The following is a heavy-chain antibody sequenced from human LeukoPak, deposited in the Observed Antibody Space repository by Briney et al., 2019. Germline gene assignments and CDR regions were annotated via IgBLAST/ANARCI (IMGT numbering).Heavy chain of an antibody. CDR2: ISAYNGNT. D-gene: IGHD3-9*01. Sequence: GASVKVSCKASGYTFTSYGISWVRQAPGQGLEWMGWISAYNGNTNYAQKLQGRDTMTTDTSTSTAYMELRSLRSDDTAVYYCARGDDILTGYFRGFDYWGQGTLVTVSS. CDR3: ARGDDILTGYFRGFDY. V-gene: IGHV1-18*01. J-gene: IGHJ4*02. CDR1: GYTFTSYG.